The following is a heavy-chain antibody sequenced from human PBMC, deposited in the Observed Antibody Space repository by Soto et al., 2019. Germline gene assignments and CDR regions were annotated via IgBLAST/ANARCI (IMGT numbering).Heavy chain of an antibody. J-gene: IGHJ3*02. D-gene: IGHD5-18*01. CDR2: IYSGGSK. V-gene: IGHV3-66*02. CDR3: ARDIYSYGSVGTPDI. CDR1: GLTVSSNY. Sequence: LRLSCAASGLTVSSNYMNWVRQAPGKGPEWVSVIYSGGSKYYADSVKDRFTISRDNSRNTLDLQMNNLRTEDTGVYFCARDIYSYGSVGTPDIWGQGTMVTVSS.